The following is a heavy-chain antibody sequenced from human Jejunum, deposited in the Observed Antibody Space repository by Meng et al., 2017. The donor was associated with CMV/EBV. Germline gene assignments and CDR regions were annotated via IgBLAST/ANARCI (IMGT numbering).Heavy chain of an antibody. D-gene: IGHD3-10*01. V-gene: IGHV7-4-1*02. CDR2: INTNTGNP. Sequence: QVLVVKSGSELKKAEALVKVSWKASGYTFTSYAMNLVRQAPGQGLEWMGGINTNTGNPTYAQDFTGRYVFSLDTSVSTAYLQISSLKAEDTAVYYCARASYGSGSPLGESWFDPWGQGTLVTVFS. J-gene: IGHJ5*02. CDR3: ARASYGSGSPLGESWFDP. CDR1: GYTFTSYA.